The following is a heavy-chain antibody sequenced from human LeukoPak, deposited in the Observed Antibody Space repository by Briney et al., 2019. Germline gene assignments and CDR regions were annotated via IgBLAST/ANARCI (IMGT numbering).Heavy chain of an antibody. J-gene: IGHJ4*02. D-gene: IGHD3-9*01. CDR3: ARDGNYDILTGYSEGEDY. CDR2: IYSGGST. CDR1: GFTVSSNY. V-gene: IGHV3-66*01. Sequence: PGESLRLSCAASGFTVSSNYMSWVRQAPGKGLEWVSVIYSGGSTYYADSVKGRFTISRDNSKNTVYLQMNRLRAEDTAVYYCARDGNYDILTGYSEGEDYWGQGTLVT.